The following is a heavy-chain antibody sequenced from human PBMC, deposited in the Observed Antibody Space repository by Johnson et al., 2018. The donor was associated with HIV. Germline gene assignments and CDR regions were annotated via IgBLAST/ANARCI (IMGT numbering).Heavy chain of an antibody. CDR1: GFTFSSYW. D-gene: IGHD2-15*01. CDR3: ARGLHTGYCSGGSCYGARAFDI. V-gene: IGHV3-74*01. CDR2: INSDGSST. Sequence: VQLVESGGGLVQPGGSLRLSCAASGFTFSSYWMHWVRQAPGKGLVWVSRINSDGSSTSYADSVKGRFTISRDNAKTTLYLQMNSLRAEDPAVYYCARGLHTGYCSGGSCYGARAFDIWGQGTMVTVSS. J-gene: IGHJ3*02.